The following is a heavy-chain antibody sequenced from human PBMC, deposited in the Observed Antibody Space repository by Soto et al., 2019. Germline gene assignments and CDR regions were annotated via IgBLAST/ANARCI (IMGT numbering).Heavy chain of an antibody. V-gene: IGHV3-30-3*01. Sequence: QVQLVESGGGVVLPGRSLRLSCVASGFTFNTYALHWVRQAPGKGLEWVATISYDGGDKYYADSVMGRFTISRDNSRNRLYLQMNSVRLEDTAVYYCARDGHYYAASGRGPFDYWGQGTLVTVSS. CDR3: ARDGHYYAASGRGPFDY. CDR1: GFTFNTYA. D-gene: IGHD3-10*01. J-gene: IGHJ4*02. CDR2: ISYDGGDK.